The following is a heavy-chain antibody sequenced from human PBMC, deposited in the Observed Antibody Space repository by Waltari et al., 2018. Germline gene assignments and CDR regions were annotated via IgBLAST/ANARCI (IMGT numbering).Heavy chain of an antibody. V-gene: IGHV1-8*01. CDR1: GYTFTRYD. Sequence: QVQLVQSGAEVKKPGASVQVSCKASGYTFTRYDINRVRQATGQGLVWMGWMNHNSGKTSYAQKFQGRVTMTRNTSISTAYMELSSLRSEDTAVYYCARFLYYYMDVWGKGTTVTVSS. CDR3: ARFLYYYMDV. J-gene: IGHJ6*03. CDR2: MNHNSGKT.